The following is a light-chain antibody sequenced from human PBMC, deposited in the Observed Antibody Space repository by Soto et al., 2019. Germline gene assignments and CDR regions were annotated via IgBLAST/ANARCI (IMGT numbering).Light chain of an antibody. CDR1: HRVNIY. J-gene: IGKJ4*01. Sequence: EIVLTQSPCTLSLSPGERATLSCRASHRVNIYIAWYQQRPGQAPRLLIYDASTRATDSPARFSGSGSGTEFTLTISSLQSVDFAVYYCQQYNIWPLTFGGGGKVDI. V-gene: IGKV3-15*01. CDR2: DAS. CDR3: QQYNIWPLT.